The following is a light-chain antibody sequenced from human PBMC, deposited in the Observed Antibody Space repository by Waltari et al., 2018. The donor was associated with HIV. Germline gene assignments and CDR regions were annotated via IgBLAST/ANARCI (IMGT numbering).Light chain of an antibody. Sequence: DIQMTQSPSTVSASVGDRVTITCRASQSIGRWLAWYQQQAGKAPKLLMYKASTLESGVPSRFSGSGSGTEFALTISSLQPDDSATYYCQQQSDSYARTFGQGTKVEIK. J-gene: IGKJ1*01. CDR1: QSIGRW. CDR2: KAS. CDR3: QQQSDSYART. V-gene: IGKV1-5*03.